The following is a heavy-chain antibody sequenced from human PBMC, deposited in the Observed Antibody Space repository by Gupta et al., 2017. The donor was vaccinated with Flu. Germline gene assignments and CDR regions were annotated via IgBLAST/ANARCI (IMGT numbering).Heavy chain of an antibody. Sequence: PGKGLEWVANIKQDGSEKYYVVSVKGRFTISRDNAKNSRYLQMNTLRADDTAVYYGARGYCSGGRCYGGGFDFWGQGTLVTVSS. CDR2: IKQDGSEK. D-gene: IGHD2-15*01. V-gene: IGHV3-7*01. CDR3: ARGYCSGGRCYGGGFDF. J-gene: IGHJ4*02.